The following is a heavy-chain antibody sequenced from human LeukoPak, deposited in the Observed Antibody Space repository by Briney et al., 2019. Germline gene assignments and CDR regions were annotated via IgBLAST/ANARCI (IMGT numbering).Heavy chain of an antibody. Sequence: ASVKVSCKASGYTFTSYGISWVRQAPGQGLEWMGWISAYNGNTNYAQKLQGRVTMTTDTSTSTAYMELRSLRSDDTAVYYCARSPPYSSSWEPYYYYGMDVWGQGTTVTVSS. CDR1: GYTFTSYG. V-gene: IGHV1-18*01. J-gene: IGHJ6*02. D-gene: IGHD6-13*01. CDR3: ARSPPYSSSWEPYYYYGMDV. CDR2: ISAYNGNT.